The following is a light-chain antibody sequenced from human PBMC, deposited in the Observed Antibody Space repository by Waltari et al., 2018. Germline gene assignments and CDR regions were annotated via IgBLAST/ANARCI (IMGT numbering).Light chain of an antibody. J-gene: IGKJ2*03. Sequence: EKVMTQSPATLSVSPGEVVTLSCRASQSVSSNVAWYQHRPGQAPRLLIYDVSTRASGIPARFSGSWSGTEFTLTISGLQSEDCALYYCQQYNDWYSFGQGTKLEIK. CDR2: DVS. CDR3: QQYNDWYS. V-gene: IGKV3-15*01. CDR1: QSVSSN.